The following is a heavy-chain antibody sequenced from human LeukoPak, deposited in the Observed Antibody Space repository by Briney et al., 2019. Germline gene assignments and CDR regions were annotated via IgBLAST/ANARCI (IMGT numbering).Heavy chain of an antibody. Sequence: ASVKVSCKGFGYTFTNYYMHWVRQAPGQGPEWMGIVNPNDGSTTYAQKFQGRVTMTRDMSTNTVYMELSSLRSDDTAEYFCAIVSPMATVARGQGAFDIWGQGTMVIVSA. D-gene: IGHD4-23*01. CDR1: GYTFTNYY. V-gene: IGHV1-46*01. CDR2: VNPNDGST. J-gene: IGHJ3*02. CDR3: AIVSPMATVARGQGAFDI.